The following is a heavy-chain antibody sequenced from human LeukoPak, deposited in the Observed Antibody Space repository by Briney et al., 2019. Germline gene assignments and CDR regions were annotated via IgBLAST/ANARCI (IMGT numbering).Heavy chain of an antibody. CDR3: ASHRRSHGSEY. D-gene: IGHD5-18*01. Sequence: SETLSLTCTVSGGSFEHYFWSWIRQPPGKGLEWIGYVYYSGSTDCSPSLKSRLTISADTSKNQLSLKLTSVTAADTAVYYCASHRRSHGSEYWGQGTLVTVSS. CDR1: GGSFEHYF. J-gene: IGHJ4*02. V-gene: IGHV4-59*01. CDR2: VYYSGST.